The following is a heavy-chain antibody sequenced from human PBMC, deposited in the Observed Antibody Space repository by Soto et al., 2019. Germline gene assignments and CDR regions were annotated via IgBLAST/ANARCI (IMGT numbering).Heavy chain of an antibody. D-gene: IGHD3-22*01. Sequence: GGSLRLSCAASGFTFSSYGMHGVRQAPGKGLEWVAVIWYDGSNKYYADSVKGRFTISRDNSKNTLYLQMNSLRAEDTAVYYCARVAARYDSSGYYLGWGQGTLVTVPQ. J-gene: IGHJ4*02. CDR2: IWYDGSNK. V-gene: IGHV3-33*01. CDR1: GFTFSSYG. CDR3: ARVAARYDSSGYYLG.